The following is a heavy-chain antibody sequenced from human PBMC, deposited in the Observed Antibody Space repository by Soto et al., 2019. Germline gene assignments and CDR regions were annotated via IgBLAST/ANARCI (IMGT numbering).Heavy chain of an antibody. D-gene: IGHD4-17*01. CDR3: ARGDYGDYADY. Sequence: EVQLVESGGGLVQPGGSLRLSCAASGFTFSNYWMHWVRQAPGKGLVWLSRINSDESSTNYADSVKGRFTISRDNAKNTLYLQMNSLRAEDTAVYYCARGDYGDYADYWGQGTLVTVSS. CDR1: GFTFSNYW. V-gene: IGHV3-74*01. CDR2: INSDESST. J-gene: IGHJ4*02.